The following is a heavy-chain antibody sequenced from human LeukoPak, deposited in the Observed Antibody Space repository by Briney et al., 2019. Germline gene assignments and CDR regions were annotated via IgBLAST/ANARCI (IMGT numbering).Heavy chain of an antibody. D-gene: IGHD6-19*01. J-gene: IGHJ4*02. Sequence: GGSLRLSCAAPGFTFSSYAMSWVRQAPGKGLEWVSAISGSGGSTYYADYVKGRFTISRDNSKNTLYLQMNSLRAEDTAVYYCAKGLSGWYDYWGQGTLVTVSS. V-gene: IGHV3-23*01. CDR3: AKGLSGWYDY. CDR1: GFTFSSYA. CDR2: ISGSGGST.